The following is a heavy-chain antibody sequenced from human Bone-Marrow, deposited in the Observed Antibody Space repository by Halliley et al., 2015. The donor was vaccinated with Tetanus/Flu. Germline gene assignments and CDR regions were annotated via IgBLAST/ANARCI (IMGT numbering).Heavy chain of an antibody. V-gene: IGHV3-23*01. D-gene: IGHD4-17*01. J-gene: IGHJ4*02. CDR3: AKGLTTVSRGYFAY. Sequence: MSKSGLNTFSADSVKGRFTISRDNSNTTVSLQMHSLRAEDTAAYYCAKGLTTVSRGYFAYWGQGAQVTVSS. CDR2: MSKSGLNT.